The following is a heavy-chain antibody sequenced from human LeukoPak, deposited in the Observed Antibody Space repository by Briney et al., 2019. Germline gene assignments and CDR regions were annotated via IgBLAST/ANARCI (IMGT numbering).Heavy chain of an antibody. Sequence: GRSLRLSCTASGFTFGDYAMSWFPQAPGKGLEWVGFIRSKAYGGTTEYAASVKGRFTNSRDDSKSIAYLQMNSLKTEDTAVYYCRSGYIEDWGQGTLVTVSS. CDR3: RSGYIED. J-gene: IGHJ4*02. CDR1: GFTFGDYA. V-gene: IGHV3-49*03. D-gene: IGHD3-22*01. CDR2: IRSKAYGGTT.